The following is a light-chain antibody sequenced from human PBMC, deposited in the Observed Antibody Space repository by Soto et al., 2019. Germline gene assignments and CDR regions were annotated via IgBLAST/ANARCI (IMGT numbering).Light chain of an antibody. Sequence: NVLTVSPDTLSLSTGERATLSCRGSQSVSSSKLAWYQQKPGQAPRLLIYAASSRATGIPDRFSGSGSGTDFTLTISRLEPEDFAVYYCQQYGSSPRTFGQGTKVDIK. J-gene: IGKJ1*01. CDR3: QQYGSSPRT. CDR1: QSVSSSK. CDR2: AAS. V-gene: IGKV3-20*01.